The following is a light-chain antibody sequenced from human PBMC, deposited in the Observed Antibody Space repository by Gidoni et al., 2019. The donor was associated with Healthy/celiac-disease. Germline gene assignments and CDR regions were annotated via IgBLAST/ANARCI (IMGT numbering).Light chain of an antibody. J-gene: IGKJ1*01. CDR2: AAS. V-gene: IGKV1-8*01. Sequence: AIRMTQSPSSFSASTGDRVTITCRASQGISSYLAWYQQTPGKAPNLLIYAASTLQSGVPSRFSGSGSGKDFTLTISCLQSEYFATYYCQQYYSYPPTFGQGTKVEIK. CDR3: QQYYSYPPT. CDR1: QGISSY.